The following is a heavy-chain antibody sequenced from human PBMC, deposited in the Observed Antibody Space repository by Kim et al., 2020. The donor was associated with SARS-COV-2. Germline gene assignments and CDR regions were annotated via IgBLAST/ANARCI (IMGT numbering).Heavy chain of an antibody. J-gene: IGHJ5*02. D-gene: IGHD6-13*01. CDR1: GGSISSSSYY. CDR2: IYYSGST. CDR3: ASKVAAAGEANWFDP. Sequence: SETLSLTCTVSGGSISSSSYYWGWIRQPPGKGLEWIGSIYYSGSTYYNPSLKSRVTISVDTSKNQFSLKLSSVTAADTAVYYCASKVAAAGEANWFDPWGQGTLVTVSS. V-gene: IGHV4-39*01.